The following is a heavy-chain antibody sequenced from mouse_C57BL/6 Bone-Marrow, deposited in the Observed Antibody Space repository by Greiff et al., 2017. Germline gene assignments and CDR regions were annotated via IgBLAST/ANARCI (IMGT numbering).Heavy chain of an antibody. CDR1: GFTFSSYG. CDR3: ARHITTVVDY. J-gene: IGHJ2*01. Sequence: EVKMMESGGDLVKPGGSLKLSCAASGFTFSSYGMSWVRQTPDKRLEWVATISSGGSYTYSPDSLQGRFTISRDNAKNTLYLRMRSLKSEDTAMYYCARHITTVVDYWGQGTTLTVSS. V-gene: IGHV5-6*01. D-gene: IGHD1-1*01. CDR2: ISSGGSYT.